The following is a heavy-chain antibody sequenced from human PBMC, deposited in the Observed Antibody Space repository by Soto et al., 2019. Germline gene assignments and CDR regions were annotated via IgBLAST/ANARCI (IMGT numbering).Heavy chain of an antibody. D-gene: IGHD1-26*01. V-gene: IGHV4-39*01. CDR2: IYYSGST. CDR1: GGSISSSSYY. CDR3: ARQWELLRAYHPPYTKPGRDY. J-gene: IGHJ4*02. Sequence: QLQLQESGPGLVKPSETLSLTCTVSGGSISSSSYYWGWIRQPPGKGLEWIGSIYYSGSTYYNPSLKSRVTISVDTSKNQFSLKLSSVTAADTAVYYCARQWELLRAYHPPYTKPGRDYWGQGTLVTVSS.